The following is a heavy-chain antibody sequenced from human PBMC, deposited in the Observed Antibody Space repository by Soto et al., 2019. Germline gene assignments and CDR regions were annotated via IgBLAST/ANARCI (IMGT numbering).Heavy chain of an antibody. D-gene: IGHD1-26*01. CDR1: GFIFSDYS. Sequence: GGSLRLSCAASGFIFSDYSMHWVRQAPGKGLEWVGVVSSDGYTKYYADSLRGRFTVSRDNSINMFFLDLNSLKPEDTALYYCAGEVGYHFRVDSWGQGTLVTVSS. CDR3: AGEVGYHFRVDS. CDR2: VSSDGYTK. V-gene: IGHV3-30*04. J-gene: IGHJ4*02.